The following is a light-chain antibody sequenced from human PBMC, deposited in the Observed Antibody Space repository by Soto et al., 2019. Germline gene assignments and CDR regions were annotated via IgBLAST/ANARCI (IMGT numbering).Light chain of an antibody. J-gene: IGLJ2*01. V-gene: IGLV1-44*01. Sequence: QSVLNQPPSASGTPGQRVTISCSGSSSNIGSNTVNWYQPLPGTAPKLVIYSDNQRPSGVPDRFSGSKSGTSASLAISGLQSEDEADYYCTTWDDSLNMVFGGGTKVTVL. CDR1: SSNIGSNT. CDR2: SDN. CDR3: TTWDDSLNMV.